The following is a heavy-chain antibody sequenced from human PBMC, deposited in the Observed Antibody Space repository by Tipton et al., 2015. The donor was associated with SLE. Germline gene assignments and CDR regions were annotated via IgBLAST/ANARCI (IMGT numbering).Heavy chain of an antibody. CDR3: ARNLPRYSYGNFDS. D-gene: IGHD5-18*01. Sequence: SLRLSCAASGFTFSSYWMSWVRQAPGKGLEWVANIKQDGSEKYYVDSVKGRFTISRDNAKNSLYLQMNSLRAEDTAVYYCARNLPRYSYGNFDSGGQGTLVTVSS. V-gene: IGHV3-7*03. J-gene: IGHJ4*02. CDR1: GFTFSSYW. CDR2: IKQDGSEK.